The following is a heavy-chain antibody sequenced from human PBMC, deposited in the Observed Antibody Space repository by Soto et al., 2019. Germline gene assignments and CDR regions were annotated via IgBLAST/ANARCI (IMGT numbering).Heavy chain of an antibody. Sequence: EVQLVESGGGLIQPGGSLRLSCAASGFAVSSKYMTWVRQAPGKGLEWVSVIYGGGTTYYADSVKRRFTISRDTSKNTLYLQMNSLRAKDTAVYYCVQTTGWPGFDFWGQGTLVTVSS. J-gene: IGHJ4*02. CDR2: IYGGGTT. CDR3: VQTTGWPGFDF. D-gene: IGHD6-19*01. CDR1: GFAVSSKY. V-gene: IGHV3-53*01.